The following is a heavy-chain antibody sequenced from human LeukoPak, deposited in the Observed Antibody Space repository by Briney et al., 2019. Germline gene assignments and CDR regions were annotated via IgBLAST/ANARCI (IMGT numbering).Heavy chain of an antibody. D-gene: IGHD3-10*01. J-gene: IGHJ4*02. CDR1: GYSLTSYW. V-gene: IGHV5-51*01. Sequence: GESVKMSCKGSGYSLTSYWMGWVRQMPGKGLEWMGIIYPGDSATRYSPSFQGQVTISADKSISTAYLQWSSLKASDTAMYYCARPLPNGPGPYWGQGTLVTVSS. CDR2: IYPGDSAT. CDR3: ARPLPNGPGPY.